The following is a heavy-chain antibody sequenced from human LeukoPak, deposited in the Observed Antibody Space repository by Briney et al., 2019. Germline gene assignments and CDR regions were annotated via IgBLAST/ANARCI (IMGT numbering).Heavy chain of an antibody. CDR1: GFTFSSYV. Sequence: GGSLRLSCAASGFTFSSYVMHWVRQAPGKGLEWVAIISYDGSNEYYANSVKGRFTISRDNSKNTLYLQMNSLRAEDTAVYYCARETRLRWTDYWGQGTLVTVSS. CDR3: ARETRLRWTDY. CDR2: ISYDGSNE. J-gene: IGHJ4*02. D-gene: IGHD5-24*01. V-gene: IGHV3-30*04.